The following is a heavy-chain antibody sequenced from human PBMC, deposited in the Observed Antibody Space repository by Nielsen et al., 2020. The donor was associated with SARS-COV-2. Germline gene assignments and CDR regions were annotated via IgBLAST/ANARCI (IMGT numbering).Heavy chain of an antibody. CDR3: ARVLDYGDYVLYYGMDV. V-gene: IGHV1-2*06. Sequence: ASVKVSCKASGYTFTGYYMHWVRQAPGQGLEWMGRINPNSGGTNYAQKFQGRVTMTRDTSISTAYMELSRLRSDDTAVYYCARVLDYGDYVLYYGMDVWGQGPRSPSP. CDR1: GYTFTGYY. J-gene: IGHJ6*02. D-gene: IGHD4-17*01. CDR2: INPNSGGT.